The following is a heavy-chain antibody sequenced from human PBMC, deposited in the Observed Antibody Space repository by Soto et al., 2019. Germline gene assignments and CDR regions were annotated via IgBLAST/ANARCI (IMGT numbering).Heavy chain of an antibody. CDR1: GGFSSRYD. J-gene: IGHJ6*02. D-gene: IGHD3-10*01. CDR2: INHSGST. Sequence: PSEALCLSWGGYGGFSSRYDRSCIRQPPEKELEWIGEINHSGSTNYQPSLKSRVTISVDTSKNQFSLKLSSVTAADTAVYYCARVRGTMVRGVIKYYYYYYGMAVCGQGTTVT. V-gene: IGHV4-34*01. CDR3: ARVRGTMVRGVIKYYYYYYGMAV.